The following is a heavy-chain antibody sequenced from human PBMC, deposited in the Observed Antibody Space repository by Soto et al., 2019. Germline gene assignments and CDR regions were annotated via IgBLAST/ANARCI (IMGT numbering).Heavy chain of an antibody. CDR2: ISGSGGST. CDR1: GFTFSSYA. J-gene: IGHJ1*01. Sequence: GGSLRLSCAASGFTFSSYAMSWVRQAPGKGLEWVSAISGSGGSTYYADSVKGRFTISRDNSKNTLYLQMNSLRAEDTAVYYCAKIPAIASYDRFGYFQHWGQGTLVTVSS. D-gene: IGHD5-12*01. V-gene: IGHV3-23*01. CDR3: AKIPAIASYDRFGYFQH.